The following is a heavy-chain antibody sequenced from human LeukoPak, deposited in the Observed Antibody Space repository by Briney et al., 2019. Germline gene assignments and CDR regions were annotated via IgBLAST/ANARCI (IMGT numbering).Heavy chain of an antibody. V-gene: IGHV3-23*01. CDR3: ARPPSITNPYFGMDV. J-gene: IGHJ6*02. CDR1: GFTFSNYA. D-gene: IGHD3-3*01. CDR2: ISGSGGYT. Sequence: GGSLRLSCAASGFTFSNYAMSWVRQAPGKGLEWVSAISGSGGYTYDADSVKGRFTISRDSSKNTLYLQMNSLRAEDTAVYYCARPPSITNPYFGMDVWGQGTTVTVSS.